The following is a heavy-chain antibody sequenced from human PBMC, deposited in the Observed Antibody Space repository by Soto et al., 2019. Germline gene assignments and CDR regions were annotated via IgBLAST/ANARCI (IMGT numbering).Heavy chain of an antibody. CDR2: INAGNGNT. D-gene: IGHD6-19*01. J-gene: IGHJ4*02. CDR1: GYTFTGYA. V-gene: IGHV1-3*05. CDR3: ARAVAVAADFDY. Sequence: QVPLVQSGAEEKKPGASVKVSCKASGYTFTGYAMHWVRQAPGQRLEWMGWINAGNGNTKYSQKFQGRVTITRDTSASTAYMELRSLRSEGTAVYYCARAVAVAADFDYWGPGTLVTVSS.